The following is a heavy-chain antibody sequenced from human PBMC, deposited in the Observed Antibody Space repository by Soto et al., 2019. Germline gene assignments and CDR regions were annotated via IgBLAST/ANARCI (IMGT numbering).Heavy chain of an antibody. Sequence: QVQLVQSGAEVKKPGSSVKVSCKASGGTFSTYTITWVRQAPGQGLEWMGRIIPIIGIINYAQKFQGRDTISADKFTGTAYMELTGLRSDDTAVYYCAGDPDSHYNDSHASSYPWGQGTLATVSS. CDR3: AGDPDSHYNDSHASSYP. V-gene: IGHV1-69*08. J-gene: IGHJ5*02. CDR1: GGTFSTYT. D-gene: IGHD4-4*01. CDR2: IIPIIGII.